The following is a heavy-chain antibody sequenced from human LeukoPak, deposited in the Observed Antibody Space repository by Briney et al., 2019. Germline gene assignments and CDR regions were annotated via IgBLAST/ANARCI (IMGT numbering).Heavy chain of an antibody. D-gene: IGHD6-19*01. CDR2: ISGSGGNT. CDR3: AKQYSSGWYYFDY. V-gene: IGHV3-23*01. Sequence: GSLRLSCAASGFTFSSYAMSWVRQAPGKGLEWVSLISGSGGNTYYADSVKGRFTVSRDSSKNTLYVQMTSLRAEDTAVYYCAKQYSSGWYYFDYWGQGTLVTVSS. CDR1: GFTFSSYA. J-gene: IGHJ4*02.